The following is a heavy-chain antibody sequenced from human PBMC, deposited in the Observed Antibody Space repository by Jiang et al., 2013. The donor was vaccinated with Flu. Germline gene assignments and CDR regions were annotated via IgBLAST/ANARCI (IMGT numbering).Heavy chain of an antibody. CDR3: ARATRSTERYYMDV. V-gene: IGHV6-1*01. D-gene: IGHD1-26*01. J-gene: IGHJ6*03. Sequence: QSPSRGLEWLGRTYYRSKWYNDYAVSVKSRITINPDTSKNQFSLQLTSVTPEDTTVYYCARATRSTERYYMDVWGKGTTVTVSS. CDR2: TYYRSKWYN.